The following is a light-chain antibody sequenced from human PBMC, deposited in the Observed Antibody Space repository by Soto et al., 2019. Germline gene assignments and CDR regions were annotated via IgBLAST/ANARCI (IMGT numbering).Light chain of an antibody. CDR1: SSDVGGYNY. V-gene: IGLV2-8*01. CDR3: SSYAGSNGV. J-gene: IGLJ1*01. Sequence: LTQPPSASGSPGQSVTISCTGTSSDVGGYNYVSWYQQHPGKAPKLMIYEVSKRPSGVPDRFSGSKSGNTASLTVSGLQAEDEADYYCSSYAGSNGVFGTGTKVTVL. CDR2: EVS.